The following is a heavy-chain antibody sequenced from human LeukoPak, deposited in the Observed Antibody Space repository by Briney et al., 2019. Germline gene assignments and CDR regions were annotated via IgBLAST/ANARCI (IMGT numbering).Heavy chain of an antibody. Sequence: SETLSLTCTVSGGSINSYYWSWIRQPPGKGLECIGYIHYTGSTYYNPSLKSRVTISVDTSKNQFSLKLGSVTATDTAMYYCARGPPPSGYFDYWGQGTLVTVSS. D-gene: IGHD2-15*01. CDR3: ARGPPPSGYFDY. V-gene: IGHV4-59*08. CDR2: IHYTGST. J-gene: IGHJ4*02. CDR1: GGSINSYY.